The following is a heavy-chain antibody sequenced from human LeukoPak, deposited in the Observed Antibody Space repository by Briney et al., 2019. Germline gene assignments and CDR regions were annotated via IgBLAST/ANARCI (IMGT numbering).Heavy chain of an antibody. CDR3: ARVRAARDAFDI. Sequence: PSETLSFTCAVYGGSFSGYYWSWIRQPPGKGLEWIGEINHSGSTNYNPSLKSRVTISVDTSKNQFSLKLSSVTAADTAAYYCARVRAARDAFDIWGQGTMVTVSS. D-gene: IGHD6-6*01. CDR2: INHSGST. J-gene: IGHJ3*02. V-gene: IGHV4-34*01. CDR1: GGSFSGYY.